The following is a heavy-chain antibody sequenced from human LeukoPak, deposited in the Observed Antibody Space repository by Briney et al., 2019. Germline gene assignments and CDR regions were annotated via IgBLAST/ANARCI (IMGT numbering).Heavy chain of an antibody. Sequence: ASVKVSCKISGYTLTELSMRWVRQAPGKGLEWMGGFDPEDGETIYAQKFQGRVTMTEDTSTDTAYMELSSLRSEDTAVYYCATVVVTAPGEDYFDYWGQGTLVTASS. CDR1: GYTLTELS. J-gene: IGHJ4*02. V-gene: IGHV1-24*01. CDR3: ATVVVTAPGEDYFDY. D-gene: IGHD2-21*02. CDR2: FDPEDGET.